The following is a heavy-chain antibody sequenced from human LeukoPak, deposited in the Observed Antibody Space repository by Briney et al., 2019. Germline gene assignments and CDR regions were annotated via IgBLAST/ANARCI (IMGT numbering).Heavy chain of an antibody. CDR1: GYTFTTYA. Sequence: GASVKVSCKASGYTFTTYAVNWMRQAPRQGLEWLGWINTKTGNPTYVQGFTGRFVFSLDTSVSTAYLQINSLKAEDTAMYYCARGNRKIAVDIWGQGTLVTVSS. CDR2: INTKTGNP. D-gene: IGHD6-19*01. J-gene: IGHJ4*02. V-gene: IGHV7-4-1*02. CDR3: ARGNRKIAVDI.